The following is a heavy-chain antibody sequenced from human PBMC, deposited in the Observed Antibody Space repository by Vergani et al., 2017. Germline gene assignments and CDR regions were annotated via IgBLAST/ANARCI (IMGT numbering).Heavy chain of an antibody. D-gene: IGHD5-12*01. CDR2: IYTSGST. J-gene: IGHJ5*02. Sequence: QVQLQESGPGLVKPSQTLSLTCTVSGGSISSGSYYWSWIRQPAGKGLEWIGRIYTSGSTNYNPSLKSRVTISVDTSKNQFSLKLSSVTAADTAVYYCAREILLGWLRSDPWGQGTLVTVSS. V-gene: IGHV4-61*02. CDR3: AREILLGWLRSDP. CDR1: GGSISSGSYY.